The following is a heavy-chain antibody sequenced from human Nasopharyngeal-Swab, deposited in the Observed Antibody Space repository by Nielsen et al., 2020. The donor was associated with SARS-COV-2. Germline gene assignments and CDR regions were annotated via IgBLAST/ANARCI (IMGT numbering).Heavy chain of an antibody. CDR2: IIPIFGTA. CDR1: GGTFSSYA. V-gene: IGHV1-69*13. D-gene: IGHD6-13*01. J-gene: IGHJ4*02. Sequence: SVKVSCRASGGTFSSYAISWVRQAPGQGLEWMGGIIPIFGTANYAQKFQGRVTITADESTSTAYMELSSLRSEDTAVYYCARDGKYGSLYFDYWGQGTLVTVSS. CDR3: ARDGKYGSLYFDY.